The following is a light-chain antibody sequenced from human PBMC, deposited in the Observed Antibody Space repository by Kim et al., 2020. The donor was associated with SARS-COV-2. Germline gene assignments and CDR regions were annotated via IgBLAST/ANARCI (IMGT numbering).Light chain of an antibody. V-gene: IGKV3-11*01. J-gene: IGKJ1*01. CDR2: DAS. Sequence: LSPGERATLACRASQSVSSFLAWYQQKPGQAPRLLIYDASNRATGISARFSGSGSGADFTLTISSLEPEDFAVYYCQQGSNWPLTFGQGTKVEIK. CDR1: QSVSSF. CDR3: QQGSNWPLT.